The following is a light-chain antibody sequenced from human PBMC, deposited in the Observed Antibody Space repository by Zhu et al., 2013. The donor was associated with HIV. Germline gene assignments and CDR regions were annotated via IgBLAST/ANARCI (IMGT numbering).Light chain of an antibody. CDR2: DAA. J-gene: IGKJ1*01. Sequence: DIQMTQSPSSLSASVGDRVTITCRASQDITNYLNWYQQKPGKAPKLLIYDAANLETGVPSKFSGSGSGTDFTLTINSLQPEDFATYYCQQLKWTFGQGTKVEFK. CDR3: QQLKWT. V-gene: IGKV1-33*01. CDR1: QDITNY.